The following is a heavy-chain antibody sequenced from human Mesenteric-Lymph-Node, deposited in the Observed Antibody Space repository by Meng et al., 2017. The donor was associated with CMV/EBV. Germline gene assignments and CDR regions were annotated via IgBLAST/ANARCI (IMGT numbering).Heavy chain of an antibody. J-gene: IGHJ2*01. Sequence: SGCSPSTSGVGVGCIRPPPGEALEWLALIYWDDDKRYSQSLKSRLTITKDTSKNPVVLTMTSMDPVDTATYYCAHVMTTVTPYWYFDLWGRGTLVTVSS. CDR1: GCSPSTSGVG. CDR2: IYWDDDK. V-gene: IGHV2-5*02. D-gene: IGHD4-17*01. CDR3: AHVMTTVTPYWYFDL.